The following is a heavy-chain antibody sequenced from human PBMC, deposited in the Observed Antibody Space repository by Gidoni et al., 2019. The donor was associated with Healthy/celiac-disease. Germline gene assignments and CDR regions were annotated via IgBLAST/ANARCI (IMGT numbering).Heavy chain of an antibody. CDR2: ISWDGGST. D-gene: IGHD4-4*01. CDR3: AKGDGRWLQSPSYYYGMDV. Sequence: EVQLVESGGVVVQPGGSLRLPCAASGSTFDAYTMTWVRQAPGKGLEWVSLISWDGGSTYYADSVKGRFTISRDNSKNSLYLQMNSLRTEDTALYYCAKGDGRWLQSPSYYYGMDVWGQGTTVTVSS. V-gene: IGHV3-43*01. J-gene: IGHJ6*02. CDR1: GSTFDAYT.